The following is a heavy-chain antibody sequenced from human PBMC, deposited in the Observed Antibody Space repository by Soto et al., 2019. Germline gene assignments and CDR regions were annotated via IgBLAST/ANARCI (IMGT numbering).Heavy chain of an antibody. CDR3: ARDCTSCYGAFDY. CDR1: GGTFSSYT. V-gene: IGHV1-69*04. J-gene: IGHJ4*02. D-gene: IGHD2-2*01. Sequence: SVKVSCKASGGTFSSYTISWVRQAPGQGLEWMGRIIPILGIANYAQKFQGRVTITADKSTSTAYMELSSLRSEDTAVYYCARDCTSCYGAFDYWGQGTLVTVSS. CDR2: IIPILGIA.